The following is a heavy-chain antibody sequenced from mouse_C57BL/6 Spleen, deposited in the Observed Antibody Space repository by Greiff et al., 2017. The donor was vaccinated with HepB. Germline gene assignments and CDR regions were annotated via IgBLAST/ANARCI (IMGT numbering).Heavy chain of an antibody. CDR2: ISSGSSTI. V-gene: IGHV5-17*01. CDR1: GFTFSDYG. Sequence: DVQLVESGGGLVKPGGSLKLSCAASGFTFSDYGMHWVRQAPEKGLEWVAYISSGSSTIYYADTVKGRFTISRDNAKNTLFLQMTSLRSEDTAMYYCAMGWLPRYFDVWGTGTTVTVSS. D-gene: IGHD2-3*01. J-gene: IGHJ1*03. CDR3: AMGWLPRYFDV.